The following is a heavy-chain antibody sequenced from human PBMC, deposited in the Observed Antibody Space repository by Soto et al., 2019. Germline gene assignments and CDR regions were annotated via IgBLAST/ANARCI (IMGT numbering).Heavy chain of an antibody. CDR1: GDSISSGGYS. CDR3: ARLTVRADYFDGMDV. D-gene: IGHD4-4*01. Sequence: QLQLQESGSGLVKPSQTLSLTCAVSGDSISSGGYSWNWIRQPPGKGLEWIGYIYQSGSTYYNPSLKSRVTISVDRSKNPFSLKLISVTAADTAVYYCARLTVRADYFDGMDVWGQGTTVTVSS. CDR2: IYQSGST. J-gene: IGHJ6*02. V-gene: IGHV4-30-2*01.